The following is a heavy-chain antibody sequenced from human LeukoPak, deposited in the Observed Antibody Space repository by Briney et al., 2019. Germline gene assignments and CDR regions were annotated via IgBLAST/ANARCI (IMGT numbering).Heavy chain of an antibody. CDR2: IYYSGST. D-gene: IGHD2-2*01. Sequence: SETLSLTCAVYGGSFSGYYWSWIRQPPGKGLEWIGYIYYSGSTNYNPSLKSRVTISVDTSKNQFSLKLSSVTAADTAVYYCARLVVVPAASSGWFDPWGQGTLVTVSS. J-gene: IGHJ5*02. CDR1: GGSFSGYY. V-gene: IGHV4-59*01. CDR3: ARLVVVPAASSGWFDP.